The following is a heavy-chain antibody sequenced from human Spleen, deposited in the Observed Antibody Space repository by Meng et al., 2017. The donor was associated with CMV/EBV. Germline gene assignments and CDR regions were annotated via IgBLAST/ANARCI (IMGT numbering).Heavy chain of an antibody. CDR2: VSWNSGNI. CDR3: ARAQFTLLYRAGMDV. D-gene: IGHD1-26*01. J-gene: IGHJ6*02. CDR1: GFNFDKYT. Sequence: SLKISCTGSGFNFDKYTMYWVRRAPGEGLEWVAEVSWNSGNINYADSVEGRFTISRDNAKNSLYLQMNSLTTEDTALYYCARAQFTLLYRAGMDVWGQGTTVTV. V-gene: IGHV3-9*01.